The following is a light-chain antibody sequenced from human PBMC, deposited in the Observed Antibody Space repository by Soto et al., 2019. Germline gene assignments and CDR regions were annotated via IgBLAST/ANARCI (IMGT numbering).Light chain of an antibody. CDR2: SNT. J-gene: IGLJ3*02. Sequence: QSVLTQPPSVSGAPGQRVTISCAGSRSNIGADYDVHWYQQFPGRAPKLLISSNTNRPSGVPDRFSGSKSGTSASLAITGLQPEDEADYYCQSYDNSLSGSWVFGGGTKVTVL. CDR1: RSNIGADYD. CDR3: QSYDNSLSGSWV. V-gene: IGLV1-40*01.